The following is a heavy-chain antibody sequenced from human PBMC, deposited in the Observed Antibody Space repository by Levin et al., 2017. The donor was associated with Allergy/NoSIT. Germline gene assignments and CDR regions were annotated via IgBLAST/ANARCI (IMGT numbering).Heavy chain of an antibody. D-gene: IGHD6-13*01. Sequence: GESLKISCKVSGYTLTELSMHWVRQAPGKGLEWMGGFDPEDGETIYAQKFQGRVTMTEDTSTDTAYMELSSLRSEDTAVYYCATATGYSSSWYWGAFDIWGQGTMVTVSS. CDR2: FDPEDGET. CDR1: GYTLTELS. V-gene: IGHV1-24*01. J-gene: IGHJ3*02. CDR3: ATATGYSSSWYWGAFDI.